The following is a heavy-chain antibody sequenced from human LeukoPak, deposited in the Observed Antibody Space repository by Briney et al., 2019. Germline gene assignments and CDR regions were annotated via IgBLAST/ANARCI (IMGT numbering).Heavy chain of an antibody. CDR3: ARHKSGYDCYYGMDV. Sequence: SETLSLTCTVSGGSISSYYWSWIRQPPGKGLEWIGYIYYSGSTSYNPSLKSRVTISVDTSKNQFSLKLSSVTAADTAVYYCARHKSGYDCYYGMDVWGQGTTVTVSS. D-gene: IGHD5-12*01. CDR2: IYYSGST. CDR1: GGSISSYY. V-gene: IGHV4-59*08. J-gene: IGHJ6*02.